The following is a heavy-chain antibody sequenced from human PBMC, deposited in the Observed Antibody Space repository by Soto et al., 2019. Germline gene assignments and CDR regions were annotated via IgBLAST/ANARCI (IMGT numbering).Heavy chain of an antibody. CDR2: TSIGGNT. Sequence: GGSLRLSCAASGFTFSTYAMTWFRQPPGKGLEWVSTTSIGGNTDFAESVRGRFSVSRDNSKNTLYLQMTNLRAEDAAIYFCAKDLRPGLVVPTKSGFDPWGQGTRVTVSS. J-gene: IGHJ5*02. CDR1: GFTFSTYA. V-gene: IGHV3-23*01. D-gene: IGHD3-10*01. CDR3: AKDLRPGLVVPTKSGFDP.